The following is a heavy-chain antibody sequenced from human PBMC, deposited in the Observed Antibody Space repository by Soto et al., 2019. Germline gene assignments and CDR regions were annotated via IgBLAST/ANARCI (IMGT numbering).Heavy chain of an antibody. J-gene: IGHJ5*02. D-gene: IGHD3-16*01. CDR3: AKGAPFTGGFDP. CDR2: ISGRSGVP. Sequence: EGQLLQSGGDLVQPGGSLRLSCAGSGLTLRSYAMTWIRQTPEKGLEWVSTISGRSGVPSYADSVNGRFTVSRDNSKNTLYLQMTSLRPDDTAIYYSAKGAPFTGGFDPWGQGTLVTVAS. CDR1: GLTLRSYA. V-gene: IGHV3-23*01.